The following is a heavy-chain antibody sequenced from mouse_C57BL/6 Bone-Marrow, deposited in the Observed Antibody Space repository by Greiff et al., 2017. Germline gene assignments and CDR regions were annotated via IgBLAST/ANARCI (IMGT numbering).Heavy chain of an antibody. CDR2: IDPENGAT. CDR1: GFNINDDD. CDR3: NRIAY. V-gene: IGHV14-4*01. Sequence: VQLKESGAELVRPGASVKLSCTASGFNINDDDMHWVKQRPEQGLEWIGWIDPENGATEYASKFQSKATITVDTSFNTAYLQLSSLTSEDTAVYYCNRIAYGGQGTLVTVSA. J-gene: IGHJ3*01.